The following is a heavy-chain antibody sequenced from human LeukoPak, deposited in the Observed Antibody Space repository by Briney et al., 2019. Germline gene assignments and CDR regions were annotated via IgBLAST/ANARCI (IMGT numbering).Heavy chain of an antibody. J-gene: IGHJ6*03. Sequence: SETLSLTCTVSGGSVSDYYWSWIRQPPGKGLEWIGYIYYTGSTNHNPSLKSRVTISVDTSKNQFSLKLSSVTAADTAVYYCARVVYSGYDFRGAMDVWGKGTTVTVSS. CDR1: GGSVSDYY. D-gene: IGHD5-12*01. CDR3: ARVVYSGYDFRGAMDV. V-gene: IGHV4-59*02. CDR2: IYYTGST.